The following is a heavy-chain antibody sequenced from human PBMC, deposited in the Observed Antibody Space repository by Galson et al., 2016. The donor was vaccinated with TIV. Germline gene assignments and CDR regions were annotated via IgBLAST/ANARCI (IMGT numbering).Heavy chain of an antibody. D-gene: IGHD5-18*01. Sequence: SLRLSCAASGFVFGDFAMTWVCQVPGKGLEWVSGVSWTGTYTKYADSVKGRFTISRDNAKKSLYLQMTSLRAEDTALYYCAKDLSQSIDTYENIAFDIWGQGTLVTVSS. CDR3: AKDLSQSIDTYENIAFDI. V-gene: IGHV3-20*04. J-gene: IGHJ3*02. CDR1: GFVFGDFA. CDR2: VSWTGTYT.